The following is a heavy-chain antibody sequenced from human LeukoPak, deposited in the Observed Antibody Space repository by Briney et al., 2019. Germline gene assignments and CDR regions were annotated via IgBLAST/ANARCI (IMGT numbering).Heavy chain of an antibody. CDR3: ARSNMYSSSWYDYFDY. CDR1: GGSISSYY. D-gene: IGHD6-13*01. V-gene: IGHV4-59*01. J-gene: IGHJ4*02. Sequence: SETLSLTCTVSGGSISSYYWSWIRQPPGKGLEWIGYIYSSGTTNYNPSLKSRVTISLDTSKNQFPLKLSSVTAADTAVYYCARSNMYSSSWYDYFDYWGQGTLVTVSS. CDR2: IYSSGTT.